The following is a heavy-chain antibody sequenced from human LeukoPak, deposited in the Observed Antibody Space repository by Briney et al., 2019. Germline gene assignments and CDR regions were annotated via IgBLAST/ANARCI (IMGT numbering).Heavy chain of an antibody. D-gene: IGHD6-25*01. CDR2: INPNSGGT. CDR3: ARDRGDGYTWFDP. Sequence: AASVKVSCKASGYTFTGYYMHWVRQAPGQGREWMGWINPNSGGTNYAQKFQGRVTMTRDTSISTAYMELRRLRSDDTAVYYCARDRGDGYTWFDPWGQGTLVTVSS. V-gene: IGHV1-2*02. CDR1: GYTFTGYY. J-gene: IGHJ5*02.